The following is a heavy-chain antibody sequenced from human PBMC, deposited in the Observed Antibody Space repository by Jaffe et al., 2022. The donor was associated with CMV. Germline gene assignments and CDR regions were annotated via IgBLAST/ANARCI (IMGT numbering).Heavy chain of an antibody. CDR1: GFTFTSYW. CDR3: ARDLHWGFGKLLGDL. CDR2: INEDGSEK. Sequence: EVQLVESGGDLAQPGGSLRLSCAASGFTFTSYWMTWVRQAPGTGLQWVANINEDGSEKYYVDSVKGRFTISRDNAKNSVYLQINSLRAEDTAVYYCARDLHWGFGKLLGDLWGQGTLVTVSS. D-gene: IGHD3-10*01. J-gene: IGHJ5*02. V-gene: IGHV3-7*03.